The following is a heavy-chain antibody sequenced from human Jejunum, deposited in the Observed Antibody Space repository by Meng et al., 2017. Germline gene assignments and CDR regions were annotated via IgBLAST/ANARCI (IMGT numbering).Heavy chain of an antibody. CDR2: IIPIFDTP. CDR3: ARGAVVATTYYFNS. Sequence: VPLWRYGAEVKKPGSSVKVSRKVFGGTFNTYAISWVRQAPGQGIEWLGGIIPIFDTPNYAQKFQDRVTITADASTSTAYMELNGLISEDTALYYCARGAVVATTYYFNSWGQGTLVTVSS. D-gene: IGHD2-15*01. J-gene: IGHJ4*02. CDR1: GGTFNTYA. V-gene: IGHV1-69*12.